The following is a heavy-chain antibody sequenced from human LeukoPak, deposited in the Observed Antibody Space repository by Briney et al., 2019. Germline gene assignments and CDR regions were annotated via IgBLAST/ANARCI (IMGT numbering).Heavy chain of an antibody. CDR2: TYYMSKWRT. V-gene: IGHV6-1*01. Sequence: SQTLSLTCAISGDTVSSNSAAWNWIRQSPSRGLEWLGRTYYMSKWRTDYAVSVESRIVINPDTSKNQFSLKLTSVTAADTAIFYCARLRPLLDQLLYFAFDSWGQGTLVTVSS. D-gene: IGHD2-2*02. CDR1: GDTVSSNSAA. CDR3: ARLRPLLDQLLYFAFDS. J-gene: IGHJ4*02.